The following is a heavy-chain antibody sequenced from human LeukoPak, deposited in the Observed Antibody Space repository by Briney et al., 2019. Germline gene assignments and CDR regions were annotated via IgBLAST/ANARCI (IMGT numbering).Heavy chain of an antibody. CDR3: ARDSGYDYYYYYGMDV. CDR1: GGSISSYY. D-gene: IGHD5-12*01. CDR2: IYYSGST. V-gene: IGHV4-59*01. Sequence: NPSETLSLTCTVSGGSISSYYWSWIRQPPGKGLEWIGYIYYSGSTNYNPSLKSRVTISVDTSKNQFSLKLSSVTAADTAVYYCARDSGYDYYYYYGMDVWGQGTTVTVSS. J-gene: IGHJ6*02.